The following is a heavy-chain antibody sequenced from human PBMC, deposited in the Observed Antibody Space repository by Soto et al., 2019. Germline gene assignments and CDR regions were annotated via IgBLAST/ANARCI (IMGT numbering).Heavy chain of an antibody. CDR2: ISYDGSNK. D-gene: IGHD6-13*01. J-gene: IGHJ6*02. V-gene: IGHV3-30*18. CDR1: GFTFSSYG. CDR3: AKVPAGGAAASGEYGMDV. Sequence: PGGSLRLSCAASGFTFSSYGMHWVRQAPGKGLEWVAVISYDGSNKYYADSVKGRFTISRDNSKNTLYLQMNSLRAEDAAVYYCAKVPAGGAAASGEYGMDVWGQGTTVTVSS.